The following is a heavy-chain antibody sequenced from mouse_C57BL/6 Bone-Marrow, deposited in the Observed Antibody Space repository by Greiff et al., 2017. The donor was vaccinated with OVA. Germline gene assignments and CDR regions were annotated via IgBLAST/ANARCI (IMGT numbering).Heavy chain of an antibody. CDR3: ARPIYYGTLYYFDY. V-gene: IGHV1-54*01. D-gene: IGHD2-1*01. CDR2: INPGSGGT. CDR1: GYAFTNYL. J-gene: IGHJ2*01. Sequence: LVESGAELVRPGTSVKLSCKASGYAFTNYLIAWVKQRPGQGLEWIGVINPGSGGTNYNEKFKGKATLTADKSSSTAYMQLSSLTSEDSAVYFCARPIYYGTLYYFDYWGQGTTLTVSS.